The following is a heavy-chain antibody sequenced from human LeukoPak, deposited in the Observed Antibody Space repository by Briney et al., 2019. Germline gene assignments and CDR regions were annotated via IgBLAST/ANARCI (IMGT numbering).Heavy chain of an antibody. CDR1: GFAFSSYA. CDR2: ISGSGGST. V-gene: IGHV3-23*01. D-gene: IGHD3-10*01. Sequence: GGSLRLSCAASGFAFSSYAMSWVRQAPGKGLEWVSAISGSGGSTYYADSVKGRFTISRDNSKNTLYLQMNSLRDEDTAVYYCARDYGSGSHYNDYWGQGTLVTVSS. CDR3: ARDYGSGSHYNDY. J-gene: IGHJ4*02.